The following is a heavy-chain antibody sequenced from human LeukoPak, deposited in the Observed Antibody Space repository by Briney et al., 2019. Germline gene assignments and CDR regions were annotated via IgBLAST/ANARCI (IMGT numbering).Heavy chain of an antibody. Sequence: PSETLSLTCAVYGGSFSGYYWSWIRQPPGKGLGWIGEINHSGSTNYNPSLKSRVTISVDTSKNQFSLKLSSVTAADTAVYASSPRGYSYGYQVYWGQGTLVTVSS. D-gene: IGHD5-18*01. J-gene: IGHJ4*02. CDR3: SPRGYSYGYQVY. V-gene: IGHV4-34*01. CDR2: INHSGST. CDR1: GGSFSGYY.